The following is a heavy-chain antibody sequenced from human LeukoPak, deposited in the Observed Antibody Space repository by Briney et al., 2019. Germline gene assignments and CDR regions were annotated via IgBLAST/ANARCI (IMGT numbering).Heavy chain of an antibody. CDR3: ATAPIVVVPAAISDYGMDV. V-gene: IGHV1-24*01. CDR1: GYTLTELS. Sequence: ASVNVSCKVSGYTLTELSMHWVRQAPGKGLEWMGGFDPEDGETIYAQKFQGRVTMTEDTPTDTAYMELSSLRSEDTAVYYCATAPIVVVPAAISDYGMDVWGQGTTVTVSS. D-gene: IGHD2-2*01. J-gene: IGHJ6*02. CDR2: FDPEDGET.